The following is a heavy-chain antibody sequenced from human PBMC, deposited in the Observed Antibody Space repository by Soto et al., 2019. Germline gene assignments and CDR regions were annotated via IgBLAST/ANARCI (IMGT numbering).Heavy chain of an antibody. J-gene: IGHJ1*01. V-gene: IGHV1-69*02. D-gene: IGHD5-12*01. CDR2: IIPILGIA. CDR1: GGTFSSYT. CDR3: ARGYSGYVRYFQH. Sequence: QVQLVQSGAEVQKPGSSVKVSCKASGGTFSSYTISWVRQAPGQGLEWMGRIIPILGIANYAQKFQGSVTITADKSTSTAYMELSSLRSEDTAVYYWARGYSGYVRYFQHWGQGTLVTVSS.